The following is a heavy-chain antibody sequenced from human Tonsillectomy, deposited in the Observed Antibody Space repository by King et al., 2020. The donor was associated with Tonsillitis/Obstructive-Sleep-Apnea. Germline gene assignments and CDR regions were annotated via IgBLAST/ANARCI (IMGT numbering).Heavy chain of an antibody. V-gene: IGHV4-59*08. J-gene: IGHJ4*02. CDR1: GGSISSYY. CDR3: VRRPRDSSGYYFDY. CDR2: IYYSGST. Sequence: VQLQESGPGLVKPSETLSLTCTVSGGSISSYYWSWIRQPPGKGLEWIGYIYYSGSTNYNPSLKSRVTISVDTSKNQFSLKLSSVTAADTAVYYCVRRPRDSSGYYFDYWGQGTLVTVSS. D-gene: IGHD3-22*01.